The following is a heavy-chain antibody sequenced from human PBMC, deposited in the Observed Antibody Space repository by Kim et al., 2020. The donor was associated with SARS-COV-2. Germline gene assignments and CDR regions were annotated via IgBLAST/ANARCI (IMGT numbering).Heavy chain of an antibody. CDR2: ISGSGGST. CDR3: AKGTYGSGSYYNDVIAFDI. Sequence: GGSLRLSCAASGFTFSSYAMSWVRQAPGKGLEWVSAISGSGGSTYYADSVKGRFTISRDNSKNTLYLQMNSLRAEDTAVYYCAKGTYGSGSYYNDVIAFDIWGQGTMVTVSS. CDR1: GFTFSSYA. V-gene: IGHV3-23*01. J-gene: IGHJ3*02. D-gene: IGHD3-10*01.